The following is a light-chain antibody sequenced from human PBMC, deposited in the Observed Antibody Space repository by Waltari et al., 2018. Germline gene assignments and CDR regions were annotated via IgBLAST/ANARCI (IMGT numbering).Light chain of an antibody. CDR2: KVS. Sequence: DVVMTQSALSLPVTLGQPASISCRSSQSLVHSDGNTYVNWFQQRPGQSPRRLIYKVSNRDSGVPDRVSGSGSGTDFTLKISRVEAEDVGVYYCMQGTHWLYTFGQGTKLEIK. CDR1: QSLVHSDGNTY. V-gene: IGKV2-30*02. J-gene: IGKJ2*01. CDR3: MQGTHWLYT.